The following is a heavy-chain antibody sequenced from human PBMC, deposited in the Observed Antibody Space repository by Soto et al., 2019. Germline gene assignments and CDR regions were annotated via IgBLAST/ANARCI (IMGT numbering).Heavy chain of an antibody. D-gene: IGHD3-3*02. J-gene: IGHJ5*01. CDR1: GFTFSIYG. CDR2: TSYDGSNK. Sequence: GGSLRLSCAASGFTFSIYGMHWVRQAPGKGLEWVAVTSYDGSNKYYADSVKGRFTISRDNSKNTLYLQMNSLRTEDTAVYYCSKGRREVLANNWFDSWGQGTLVTVSS. CDR3: SKGRREVLANNWFDS. V-gene: IGHV3-30*18.